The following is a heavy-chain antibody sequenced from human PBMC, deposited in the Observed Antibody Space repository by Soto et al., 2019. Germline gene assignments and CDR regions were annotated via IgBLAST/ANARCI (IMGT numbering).Heavy chain of an antibody. CDR2: ISYDGSNK. V-gene: IGHV3-30*18. D-gene: IGHD4-17*01. CDR1: GFTFSSYG. CDR3: AKDLHDYGGTPDAFDI. J-gene: IGHJ3*02. Sequence: QPGGSLRLSCAASGFTFSSYGMHWVRQAPGKGLEWVAVISYDGSNKYYADSVKGRFTISRDNSKNTLYLQMNSLRAEDTAVYYCAKDLHDYGGTPDAFDIWGQGTMVT.